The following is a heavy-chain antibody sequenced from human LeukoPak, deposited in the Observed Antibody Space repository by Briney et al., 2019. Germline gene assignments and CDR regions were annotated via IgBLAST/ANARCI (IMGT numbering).Heavy chain of an antibody. Sequence: GESLKIPCKASGYSFTSYWIGWVRQMPGKGLEWMGIIYPGDSNTRYSPSFQGQVTLSADKSSSTAYLQWSSLKASDTAIYYCARTSWIQLWLRGGMDVWGQGTTVTVSS. V-gene: IGHV5-51*01. D-gene: IGHD5-18*01. CDR1: GYSFTSYW. CDR3: ARTSWIQLWLRGGMDV. J-gene: IGHJ6*02. CDR2: IYPGDSNT.